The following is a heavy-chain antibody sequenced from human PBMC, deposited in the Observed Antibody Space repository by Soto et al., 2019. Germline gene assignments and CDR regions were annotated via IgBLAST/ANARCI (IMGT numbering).Heavy chain of an antibody. CDR2: IYSGGET. V-gene: IGHV3-66*04. CDR1: GFIVNNKY. Sequence: LVESGGGLVLPGGSLSLSCASSGFIVNNKYINWVLQAPGTGLEWVSSIYSGGETYYTDSVKGRFVVSRDNSENTLYLQTTSLGAESTAVCFRARRGLRGHHMDVWGKATKVTASS. CDR3: ARRGLRGHHMDV. J-gene: IGHJ6*03.